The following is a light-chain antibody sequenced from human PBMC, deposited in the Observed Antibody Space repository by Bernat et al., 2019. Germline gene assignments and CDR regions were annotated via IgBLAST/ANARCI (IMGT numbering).Light chain of an antibody. CDR1: SSNIGSNT. V-gene: IGLV1-44*01. J-gene: IGLJ3*02. CDR3: AAWDDSRYWV. CDR2: SNN. Sequence: QSVLTQPPSASGTPGQRDTISCSGSSSNIGSNTVNWYQQLPGTAPKLLIYSNNQRPSGVPDRFSGSKSGTSASLAISGLQSEDEADYYCAAWDDSRYWVFGGGTKLTVL.